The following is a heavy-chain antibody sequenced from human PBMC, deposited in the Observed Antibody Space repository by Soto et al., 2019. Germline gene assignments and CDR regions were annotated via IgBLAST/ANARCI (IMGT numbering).Heavy chain of an antibody. CDR1: GGSISSGDYY. V-gene: IGHV4-30-4*01. J-gene: IGHJ4*02. CDR3: ASTEREDMGLFAY. CDR2: IYYSGST. D-gene: IGHD1-1*01. Sequence: SETLSLTCTVSGGSISSGDYYWSWIRQPPGKGLEWIGYIYYSGSTYYNPSLKSRVTISVDTSKNQFSLKLSSVTAADTAVYYCASTEREDMGLFAYWGQVTLVTVS.